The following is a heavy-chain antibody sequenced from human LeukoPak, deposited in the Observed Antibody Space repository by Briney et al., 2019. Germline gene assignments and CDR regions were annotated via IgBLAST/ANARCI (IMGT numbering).Heavy chain of an antibody. Sequence: SETLSLTCTVSGGSISSYYWSWIRQPPGKGLEWIGYIYYSGSTNYNPSLKSRVTIPVDTSKNQFSLKLSSVTAADTAVYYCARGDYYDSSGYFLFDYWGQGTLVTVSS. CDR1: GGSISSYY. D-gene: IGHD3-22*01. CDR2: IYYSGST. J-gene: IGHJ4*02. CDR3: ARGDYYDSSGYFLFDY. V-gene: IGHV4-59*01.